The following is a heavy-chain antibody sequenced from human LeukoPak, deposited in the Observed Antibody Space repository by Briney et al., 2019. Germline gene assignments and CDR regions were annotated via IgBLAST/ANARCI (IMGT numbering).Heavy chain of an antibody. J-gene: IGHJ4*02. Sequence: SETLSLTCTVSGGTLSSYYWSWIRQPPGKGLEWIGYIYYSGSTNYNPSLKSRVTISVDTSKNQFSLKLSSVTAADTAVYYCAASNYGQDFDYWGQGTLVTVSS. CDR3: AASNYGQDFDY. V-gene: IGHV4-59*01. D-gene: IGHD3-10*01. CDR1: GGTLSSYY. CDR2: IYYSGST.